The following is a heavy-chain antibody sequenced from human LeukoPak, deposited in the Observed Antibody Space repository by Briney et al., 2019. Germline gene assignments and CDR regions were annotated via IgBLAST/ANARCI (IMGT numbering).Heavy chain of an antibody. D-gene: IGHD1-1*01. V-gene: IGHV4-61*01. CDR1: GGSISSGSYY. Sequence: SETLSLTCTVSGGSISSGSYYWSWIRQPPGRGLEWIGYIYYSGYTNYNPSLKSRVTISVDTSKNQFSLKLSSVTAADTAVYYCARASLEKDPYNWNYRGSWYYYYYMDVWGKGTTVTVSS. CDR3: ARASLEKDPYNWNYRGSWYYYYYMDV. J-gene: IGHJ6*03. CDR2: IYYSGYT.